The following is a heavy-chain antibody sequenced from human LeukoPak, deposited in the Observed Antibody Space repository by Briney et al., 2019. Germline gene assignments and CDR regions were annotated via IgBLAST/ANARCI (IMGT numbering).Heavy chain of an antibody. J-gene: IGHJ4*02. CDR1: GFTFSSYS. CDR2: ISSSSSTI. V-gene: IGHV3-48*01. Sequence: PGGSLRLSCAASGFTFSSYSMNWVRQAPGKGLEWVSYISSSSSTIYSADSVKGRFTISRDTSRNTLDLQMNSLRAEDTAVYYCAKTGGPWDWGQGALVTVSS. CDR3: AKTGGPWD. D-gene: IGHD7-27*01.